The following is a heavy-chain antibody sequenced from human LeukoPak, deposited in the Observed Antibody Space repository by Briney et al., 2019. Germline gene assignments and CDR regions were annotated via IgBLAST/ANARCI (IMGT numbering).Heavy chain of an antibody. J-gene: IGHJ3*02. CDR1: GSTFSSYW. CDR3: ARRGASTGAFDI. D-gene: IGHD1-26*01. CDR2: INSDGSTT. V-gene: IGHV3-74*01. Sequence: PGGSLRLSCAASGSTFSSYWMHWVRQAPGKGLVWVSRINSDGSTTNYADSVKGRFTISRDNAKNTLYLQMNSLRAEDTAVYYCARRGASTGAFDIWGQGTMVTVSS.